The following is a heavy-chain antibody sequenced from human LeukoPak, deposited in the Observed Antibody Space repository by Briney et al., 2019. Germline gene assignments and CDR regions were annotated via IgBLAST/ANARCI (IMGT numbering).Heavy chain of an antibody. CDR2: INPSGGST. CDR3: ARDNSIGGRGWWFDP. CDR1: GYTFTSYY. Sequence: GASVKVSCKASGYTFTSYYMHWVRQAPGQGLEWMGLINPSGGSTSYAEKFQGRVIMTRDMSTTTDHMELSSLRSEDTAVYYCARDNSIGGRGWWFDPWGQGTLVTVSS. D-gene: IGHD4-23*01. J-gene: IGHJ5*02. V-gene: IGHV1-46*01.